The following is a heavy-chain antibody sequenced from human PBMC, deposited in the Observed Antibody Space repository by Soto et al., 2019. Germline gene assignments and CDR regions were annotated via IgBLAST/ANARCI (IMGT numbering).Heavy chain of an antibody. D-gene: IGHD1-26*01. J-gene: IGHJ4*02. V-gene: IGHV3-33*01. CDR1: GFTFSSYC. CDR3: ARDKGSGSYSPFDY. CDR2: IWYDGSNK. Sequence: LRLSCAASGFTFSSYCMHWVRQAPGKGLEWVAVIWYDGSNKYYADSVKGRFTISRDNSKNTLYLQMNSLRAEDTAVYYCARDKGSGSYSPFDYWGQGTLVTVSS.